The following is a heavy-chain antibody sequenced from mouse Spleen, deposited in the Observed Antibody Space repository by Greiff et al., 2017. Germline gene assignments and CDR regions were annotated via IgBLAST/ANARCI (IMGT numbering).Heavy chain of an antibody. CDR1: GYTFTSYW. Sequence: VQLQQPGAELVKPGASVKLSCKASGYTFTSYWMHWVKQRPGRGLEWIGRIDPNSGGTKYNEKFKSKATLTVDKPSSTAYMQLSSLTSEDSAVYYCAVDYGSSLYYAMDYWGQRTSVTVSS. D-gene: IGHD1-1*01. CDR3: AVDYGSSLYYAMDY. J-gene: IGHJ4*01. CDR2: IDPNSGGT. V-gene: IGHV1-72*01.